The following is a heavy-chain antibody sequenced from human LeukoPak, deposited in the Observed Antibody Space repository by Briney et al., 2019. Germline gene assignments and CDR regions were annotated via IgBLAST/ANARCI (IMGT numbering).Heavy chain of an antibody. J-gene: IGHJ4*02. Sequence: SETLSLTCTVSGGSISTYYWSWIRQPAGKGLEWVGRIYTSGSTNYNSSLKSRVTMSVDTSKNQFSLNLSSVTAADTAVYYCARETGGSYYRALDYWGQGTLVTVSS. CDR2: IYTSGST. D-gene: IGHD1-26*01. CDR3: ARETGGSYYRALDY. V-gene: IGHV4-4*07. CDR1: GGSISTYY.